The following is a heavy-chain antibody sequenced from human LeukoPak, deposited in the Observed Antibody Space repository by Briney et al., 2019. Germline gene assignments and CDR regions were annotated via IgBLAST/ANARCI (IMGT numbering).Heavy chain of an antibody. J-gene: IGHJ4*02. Sequence: ASVKVSCKASGYTFTSYGISWVRQAPGQGLEWMGWISAYNGNTNYAQKLRGRVTMTTDTSTSTAYMELRSLRSDDTAVYYCARYDDGSWFGVFDYWGQGTLVTVSS. CDR3: ARYDDGSWFGVFDY. CDR2: ISAYNGNT. V-gene: IGHV1-18*01. CDR1: GYTFTSYG. D-gene: IGHD6-13*01.